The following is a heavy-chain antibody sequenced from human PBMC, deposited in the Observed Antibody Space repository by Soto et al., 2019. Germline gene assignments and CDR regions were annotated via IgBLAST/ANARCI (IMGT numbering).Heavy chain of an antibody. CDR3: ARGYYDSSGYPQYYLDY. D-gene: IGHD3-22*01. CDR1: GYTFTSYA. CDR2: INAGNGNT. V-gene: IGHV1-3*01. Sequence: SVKVSCKASGYTFTSYAMHWVRQAPGQRLEWMGWINAGNGNTKYSQKFQGRVTITRDTSASTAYMELSSLRSEDTAVYYCARGYYDSSGYPQYYLDYWGQGTLVTVSS. J-gene: IGHJ4*02.